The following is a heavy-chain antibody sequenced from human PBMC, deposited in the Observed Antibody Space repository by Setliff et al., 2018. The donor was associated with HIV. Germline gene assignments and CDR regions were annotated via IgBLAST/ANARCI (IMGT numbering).Heavy chain of an antibody. CDR2: IDSDGSDT. V-gene: IGHV3-74*01. D-gene: IGHD3-3*01. J-gene: IGHJ6*03. CDR1: GLTFSNYW. CDR3: AKGSGKITIYYYYMDV. Sequence: GGSLRLSCAASGLTFSNYWMHWVRQAPGKGLEWVSRIDSDGSDTNYADSVRGRFTISRDNAKNTVYLQLTSLRAEDTAVYYCAKGSGKITIYYYYMDVWGKGTTVTVSS.